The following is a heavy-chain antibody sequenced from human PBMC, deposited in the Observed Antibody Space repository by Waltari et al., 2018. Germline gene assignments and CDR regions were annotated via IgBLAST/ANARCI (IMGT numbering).Heavy chain of an antibody. CDR2: ISSSSSYI. D-gene: IGHD3-10*01. CDR1: GFTFSSYS. Sequence: EVQLVESGGGLVKPGGSLRLSCAASGFTFSSYSMHWVRQAPGKGLEWVSSISSSSSYIYYADSVKGRFTISRDNAKNSLYLQMNSLRAEDTAVYYCARDQYYYGSGSYYNLYYYYGMDVWGQGTTVTVSS. J-gene: IGHJ6*02. V-gene: IGHV3-21*01. CDR3: ARDQYYYGSGSYYNLYYYYGMDV.